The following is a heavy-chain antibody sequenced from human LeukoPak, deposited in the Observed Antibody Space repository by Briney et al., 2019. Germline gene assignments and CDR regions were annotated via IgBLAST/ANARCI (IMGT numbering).Heavy chain of an antibody. CDR3: ARGNGDVYYYGSGSYHYFDY. J-gene: IGHJ4*02. CDR1: GGSISSSSYY. V-gene: IGHV4-39*07. Sequence: SETLSLTCTVSGGSISSSSYYWGWIRQPPGKGLEWIGSIYYSGSTYYNPSLKSRVTISVDTSKNQFSLKLSSVTAADTAVYYCARGNGDVYYYGSGSYHYFDYWGQGTLVTVSS. D-gene: IGHD3-10*01. CDR2: IYYSGST.